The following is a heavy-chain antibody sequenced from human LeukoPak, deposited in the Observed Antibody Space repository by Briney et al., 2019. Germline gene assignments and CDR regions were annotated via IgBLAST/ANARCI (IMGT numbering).Heavy chain of an antibody. CDR2: LNSDGSTT. J-gene: IGHJ4*02. CDR1: GFTFSRYR. V-gene: IGHV3-74*01. Sequence: GGSLRLSCAASGFTFSRYRMHWVRQAPGKGLVWVSGLNSDGSTTNYADSVKGRFTISRDNAKNTLYLQMNSLRAEDTAVYYCASSGSGWYSFDYWGKGTLVTVSS. D-gene: IGHD6-19*01. CDR3: ASSGSGWYSFDY.